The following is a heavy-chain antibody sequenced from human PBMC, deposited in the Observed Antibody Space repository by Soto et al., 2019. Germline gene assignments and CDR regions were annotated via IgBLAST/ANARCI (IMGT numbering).Heavy chain of an antibody. J-gene: IGHJ3*02. CDR3: ARDIPQHLINRGDFDI. Sequence: QVQLVESGGGVVQPGGSLRLSCAASGFTFSNYGMHWVRQAPGKGLEWVAIIWYDGTNKYYRDSVKGRFTISRVNSNNTLYLQMTSLTAEDTAVYYCARDIPQHLINRGDFDIWGQGTMVTVSS. CDR2: IWYDGTNK. CDR1: GFTFSNYG. V-gene: IGHV3-33*01. D-gene: IGHD2-21*01.